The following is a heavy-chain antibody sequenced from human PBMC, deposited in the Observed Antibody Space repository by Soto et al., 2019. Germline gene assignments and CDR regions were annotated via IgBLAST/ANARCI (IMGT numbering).Heavy chain of an antibody. Sequence: EVQLVESGGGLVQPGGSLRLSCAASGFTFSSNWMSWVRQAPGKGLEWVANIKQDGSERYYVDSVKGRYTISRDNAKNSLYLQMNSLRAEDTAVYYCARVGYYYDSSGWDYWGQGTLVTVSS. J-gene: IGHJ4*02. V-gene: IGHV3-7*03. D-gene: IGHD3-22*01. CDR1: GFTFSSNW. CDR3: ARVGYYYDSSGWDY. CDR2: IKQDGSER.